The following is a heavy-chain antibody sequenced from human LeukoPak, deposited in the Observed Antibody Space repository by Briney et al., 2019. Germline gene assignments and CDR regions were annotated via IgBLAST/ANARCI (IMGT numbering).Heavy chain of an antibody. V-gene: IGHV3-11*01. Sequence: GGSLRLSCAVSGFSFSGYYMSWVRQAPGKGLEWVSYISNSGSTIYYADSVKGRFTISRDNAKNSLYLQMNSLRAEDTAMYYCVRDLDEDSGGTHFDFWGQGTLVTVSS. D-gene: IGHD3-10*01. CDR3: VRDLDEDSGGTHFDF. CDR1: GFSFSGYY. J-gene: IGHJ4*02. CDR2: ISNSGSTI.